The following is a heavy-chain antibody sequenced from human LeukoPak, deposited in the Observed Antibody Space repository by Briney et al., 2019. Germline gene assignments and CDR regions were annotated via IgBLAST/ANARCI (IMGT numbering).Heavy chain of an antibody. J-gene: IGHJ4*02. CDR1: GYTLTELS. Sequence: ASVKVSCKVSGYTLTELSMHWVRQAPGKGLEWMGGFDPEDGETIYAQKFQGRVTMTTDTSTSTAYMELRSLRSDDTAVYYCARDPYSSGFYYFDYWGQGTLVTVSS. CDR2: FDPEDGET. CDR3: ARDPYSSGFYYFDY. D-gene: IGHD6-19*01. V-gene: IGHV1-24*01.